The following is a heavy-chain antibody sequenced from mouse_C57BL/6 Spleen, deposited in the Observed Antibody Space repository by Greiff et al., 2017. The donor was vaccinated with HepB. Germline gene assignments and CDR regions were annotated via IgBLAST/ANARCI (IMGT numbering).Heavy chain of an antibody. CDR3: AGEGWDDAY. CDR2: IYPGSGNT. Sequence: VQLQQSGAELVRPGASVKLSCKASGYTFTDYYINWVKQRPGQGLEWIARIYPGSGNTYYNEKFKGKATLTAEKSSSTAYMQLSSLTSEDSAVYFCAGEGWDDAYWGQGTLVTVSA. V-gene: IGHV1-76*01. J-gene: IGHJ3*01. D-gene: IGHD4-1*01. CDR1: GYTFTDYY.